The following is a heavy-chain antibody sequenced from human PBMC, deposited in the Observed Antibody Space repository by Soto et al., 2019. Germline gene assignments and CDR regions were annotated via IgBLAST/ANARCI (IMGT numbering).Heavy chain of an antibody. J-gene: IGHJ6*02. CDR2: IYYTGST. V-gene: IGHV4-30-4*01. CDR3: ARVSGHNTGYYSVYFMDV. CDR1: GGSISSGDYY. D-gene: IGHD5-18*01. Sequence: SETLSLTCNVSGGSISSGDYYWTWIHQSPGKGLEWIGYIYYTGSTFYSPSLKSRVTISLDTSENHFSLDMNSVTAADTAVYFCARVSGHNTGYYSVYFMDVWGQGTTVT.